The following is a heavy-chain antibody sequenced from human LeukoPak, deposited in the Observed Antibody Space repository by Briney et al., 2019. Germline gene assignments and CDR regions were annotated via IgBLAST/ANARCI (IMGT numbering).Heavy chain of an antibody. V-gene: IGHV4-4*07. J-gene: IGHJ4*02. CDR2: IVTSGST. Sequence: SETLSLTCTVSGGSISSYYWSWIRQPAGKGLEWIGRIVTSGSTNYNPSLKSRVTMSVDTSKNQFSLKLTSVTAADTALYYCARGSQYCRGSTCCFSFDYWGQGTLVTVSS. CDR3: ARGSQYCRGSTCCFSFDY. CDR1: GGSISSYY. D-gene: IGHD2-15*01.